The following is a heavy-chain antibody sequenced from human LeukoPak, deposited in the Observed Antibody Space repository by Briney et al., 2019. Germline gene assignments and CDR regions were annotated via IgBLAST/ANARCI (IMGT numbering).Heavy chain of an antibody. CDR3: ARGYSTYLKY. CDR1: GYTFTSYD. J-gene: IGHJ4*02. Sequence: ASVKVSCKASGYTFTSYDINWVRQATGQGLEWMGWINPNSGGTNYAQKFQGWVTMTRDTSISTAYMELSRLRSDDTAVYYCARGYSTYLKYWGQGTLVTVSS. CDR2: INPNSGGT. D-gene: IGHD6-13*01. V-gene: IGHV1-2*04.